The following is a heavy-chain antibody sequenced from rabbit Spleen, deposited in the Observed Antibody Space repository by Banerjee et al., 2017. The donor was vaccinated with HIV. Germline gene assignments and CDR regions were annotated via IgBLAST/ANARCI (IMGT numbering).Heavy chain of an antibody. D-gene: IGHD1-1*01. Sequence: EQLVESGGGLVKPEGSLTLTCKASGFDFNYKDVMCWVRQAPGKGLEWVACINAYTGKPGYASWAKGRFTIFRPSSTTVTLQMTSLTAADTATYFCARDLTTVIGWNLDLWGPGTLVTVS. V-gene: IGHV1S45*01. CDR1: GFDFNYKDV. CDR2: INAYTGKP. CDR3: ARDLTTVIGWNLDL. J-gene: IGHJ4*01.